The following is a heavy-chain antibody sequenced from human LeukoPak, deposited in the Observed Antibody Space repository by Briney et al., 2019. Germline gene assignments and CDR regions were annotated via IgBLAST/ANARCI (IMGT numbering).Heavy chain of an antibody. V-gene: IGHV4-39*01. CDR1: GGPISSSSYY. CDR3: ARNLTTVVTPGAKYNYFDP. CDR2: IYYSGST. D-gene: IGHD4-23*01. Sequence: PSETLSLTCTVSGGPISSSSYYWDWIRQPPGQGLELIGTIYYSGSTYYNPSLKSRVTISVDTSKNQFSLKLTSVTAADTAVYYCARNLTTVVTPGAKYNYFDPWGQGTLVTVSS. J-gene: IGHJ5*02.